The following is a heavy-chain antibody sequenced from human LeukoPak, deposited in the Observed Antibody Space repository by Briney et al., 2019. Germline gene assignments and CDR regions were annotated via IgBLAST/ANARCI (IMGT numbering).Heavy chain of an antibody. CDR1: GFTFSSYW. CDR3: ARDFPMGSY. V-gene: IGHV3-7*03. Sequence: GGSLRISCAASGFTFSSYWMSWVRQAPGKGLEWVANVKQDGSEKNYVDSVKGRFTISRDNAKNSLYLQMNSLRAEDTAVYYCARDFPMGSYWGQGTLVTVSS. D-gene: IGHD3-10*01. J-gene: IGHJ4*02. CDR2: VKQDGSEK.